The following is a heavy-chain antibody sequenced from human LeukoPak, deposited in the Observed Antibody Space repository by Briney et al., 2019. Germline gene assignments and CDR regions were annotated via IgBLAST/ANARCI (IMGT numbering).Heavy chain of an antibody. J-gene: IGHJ4*02. Sequence: ASVKVSCKASGYTFTSYGFSWVRQAPGQRREWMGWINAYNGNTNYAQKFQGRVTMTTDTSTSTVYMELRNLRSDDTAVYYCARGRFLEWFDYWGQGTLVTVSS. CDR2: INAYNGNT. CDR1: GYTFTSYG. D-gene: IGHD3-3*01. CDR3: ARGRFLEWFDY. V-gene: IGHV1-18*01.